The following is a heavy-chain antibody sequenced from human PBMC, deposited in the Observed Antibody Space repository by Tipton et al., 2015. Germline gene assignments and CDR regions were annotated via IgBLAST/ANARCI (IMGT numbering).Heavy chain of an antibody. CDR2: IYPGDSDT. D-gene: IGHD5-12*01. V-gene: IGHV5-51*01. Sequence: QLVQSGAEVKKPGESLKISCQGSGYRFTSYWIGWVRQMPGKGLEWMGIIYPGDSDTRYSPSFQGQVTISVDKSISTAYLQWGSLKASDTAMYYCARFTDGGYDYFDYWGQGTLVTVSS. J-gene: IGHJ4*02. CDR3: ARFTDGGYDYFDY. CDR1: GYRFTSYW.